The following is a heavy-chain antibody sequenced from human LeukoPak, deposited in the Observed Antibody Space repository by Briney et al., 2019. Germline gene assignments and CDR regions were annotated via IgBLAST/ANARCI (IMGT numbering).Heavy chain of an antibody. D-gene: IGHD5-18*01. CDR1: GGSISSRSYC. CDR2: IYHSGST. Sequence: PSETLSLTCTVSGGSISSRSYCWSWIRQPPGKGLEWIGSIYHSGSTYYNPSLKSRVTISVDTSKNQFSLKLSSVTAADTAVYYCARDPNSYASGYWGQGTLVTVSS. CDR3: ARDPNSYASGY. V-gene: IGHV4-39*07. J-gene: IGHJ4*02.